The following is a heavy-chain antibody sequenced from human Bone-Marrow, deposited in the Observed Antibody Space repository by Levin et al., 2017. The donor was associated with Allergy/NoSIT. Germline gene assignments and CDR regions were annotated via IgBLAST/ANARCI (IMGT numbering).Heavy chain of an antibody. D-gene: IGHD2-15*01. CDR1: GFTFGDYA. V-gene: IGHV3-49*03. Sequence: GGSLRLSCTASGFTFGDYAMSWFRQAPGKGLEWVSFIRNKAYGGTTEYAASVKGRFAISRDDSKSIAYLQMNSLKPEDTAVYYCTRYCSGGSCYSGRFDFWGQGTLVTVSS. CDR2: IRNKAYGGTT. J-gene: IGHJ4*02. CDR3: TRYCSGGSCYSGRFDF.